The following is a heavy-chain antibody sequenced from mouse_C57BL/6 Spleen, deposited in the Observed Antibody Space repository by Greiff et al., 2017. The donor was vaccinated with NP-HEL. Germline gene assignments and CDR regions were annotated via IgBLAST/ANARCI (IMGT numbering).Heavy chain of an antibody. J-gene: IGHJ2*01. CDR2: IRNKANGYTT. V-gene: IGHV7-3*01. CDR3: ARNPTVVPYYFDY. CDR1: GFTFTDYY. D-gene: IGHD1-1*01. Sequence: EVKLMESGGGLVQPGGSLSLSCAASGFTFTDYYMSWVRQPPGKALEWLGFIRNKANGYTTEYSATVKGRFTISRDNFQSILYLQVNALRAEDSATYYCARNPTVVPYYFDYWGQGTTLTVSS.